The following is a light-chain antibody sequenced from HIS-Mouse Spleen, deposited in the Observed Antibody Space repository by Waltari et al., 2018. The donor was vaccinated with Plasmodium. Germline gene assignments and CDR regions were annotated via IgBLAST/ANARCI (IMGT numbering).Light chain of an antibody. Sequence: QSALTQPASVSGSPGQSITISCTGTSSGVGSYNLVSWYQQHPGKAPKPMIYEGSKRPSGVSNRFSGSKSGNTASLTISGLQAEDEADYYCCSYAGSSTVFGGGTKLTVL. J-gene: IGLJ3*02. CDR3: CSYAGSSTV. CDR1: SSGVGSYNL. CDR2: EGS. V-gene: IGLV2-23*01.